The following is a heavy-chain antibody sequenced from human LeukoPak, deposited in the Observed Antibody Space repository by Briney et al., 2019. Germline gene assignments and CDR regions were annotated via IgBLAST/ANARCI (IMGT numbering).Heavy chain of an antibody. D-gene: IGHD3-10*01. Sequence: ASVKVSCKASGYTFTGYYMHWVRQAPGQGLEWMGWIHTYNGHTNYAQKLQGRVTMTRNTSISTAYMELSSLRSEDTAVYYCARGPFVVRGVIKVGWFDPWGQGTLVTVSS. J-gene: IGHJ5*02. CDR1: GYTFTGYY. CDR2: IHTYNGHT. V-gene: IGHV1-2*02. CDR3: ARGPFVVRGVIKVGWFDP.